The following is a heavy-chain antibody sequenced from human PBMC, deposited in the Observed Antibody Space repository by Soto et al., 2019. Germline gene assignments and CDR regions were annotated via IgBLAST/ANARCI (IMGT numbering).Heavy chain of an antibody. V-gene: IGHV1-24*01. Sequence: ASVKVSCKVSGYTLTELSMHWVRQAPGKGLEWMGGFDPEDGETIYAQKFQGRVTMTEDTSTDTAYMELSSLRSEDTAVYYCATAVSMRLVQFASGYYYMDVWGQGTTVTVSS. D-gene: IGHD6-6*01. CDR3: ATAVSMRLVQFASGYYYMDV. CDR1: GYTLTELS. J-gene: IGHJ6*03. CDR2: FDPEDGET.